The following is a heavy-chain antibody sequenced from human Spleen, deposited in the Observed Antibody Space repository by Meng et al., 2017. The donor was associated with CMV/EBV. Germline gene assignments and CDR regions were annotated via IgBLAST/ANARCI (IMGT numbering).Heavy chain of an antibody. Sequence: AASGFIVSSNNRSWLRQAPGKGLEWVSTFSSGGTAYFAESVKGRFTVSRDNSKNTLYLQINYVRVEDAAVYYCARHVAPAALFWFDPWGPGTLVTVSS. J-gene: IGHJ5*02. CDR2: FSSGGTA. D-gene: IGHD2-15*01. V-gene: IGHV3-53*01. CDR3: ARHVAPAALFWFDP. CDR1: GFIVSSNN.